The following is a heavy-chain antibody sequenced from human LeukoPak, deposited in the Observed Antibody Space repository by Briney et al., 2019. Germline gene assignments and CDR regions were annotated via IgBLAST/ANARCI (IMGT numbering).Heavy chain of an antibody. J-gene: IGHJ4*02. CDR2: ISYDGSNK. CDR3: ARDYYDSSGYDQFDY. Sequence: PGGSLRLSCAASGFTFSSYAMHWVRQAPGKGLEWVAVISYDGSNKYYADSVKGRFTISRDNSKNTLYLQMNSLRAEDTAVYYCARDYYDSSGYDQFDYWGQGTLVTVST. D-gene: IGHD3-22*01. CDR1: GFTFSSYA. V-gene: IGHV3-30*01.